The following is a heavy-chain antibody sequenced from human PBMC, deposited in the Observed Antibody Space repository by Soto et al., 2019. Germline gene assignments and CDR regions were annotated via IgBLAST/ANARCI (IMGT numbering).Heavy chain of an antibody. CDR3: ARRLGYGGNRAFDY. CDR2: IIPILGIA. V-gene: IGHV1-69*02. CDR1: GGTFSSYT. J-gene: IGHJ4*02. Sequence: SVKVSCKASGGTFSSYTISWVRQAPGQGLEWMGRIIPILGIANYAQKFQGRVTITAEKSTSTAYMELSSLRSEDTAVYYCARRLGYGGNRAFDYWGQGTLVTVSS. D-gene: IGHD4-17*01.